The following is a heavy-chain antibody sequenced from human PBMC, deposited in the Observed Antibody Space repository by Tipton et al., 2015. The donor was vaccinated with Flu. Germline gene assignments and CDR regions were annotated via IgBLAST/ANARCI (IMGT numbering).Heavy chain of an antibody. D-gene: IGHD2-15*01. CDR3: ARACGSGGNRWFDP. V-gene: IGHV6-1*01. CDR2: TYYRSKWYH. J-gene: IGHJ5*02. Sequence: GLVKPSQTLSLTCAISGDSVSSNSASWNWIRQSPSRGLEWLGKTYYRSKWYHDYAVSVESRITINPDTSKNQFSLQLNSVTAADTAVYYCARACGSGGNRWFDPWGQGALVTVSS. CDR1: GDSVSSNSAS.